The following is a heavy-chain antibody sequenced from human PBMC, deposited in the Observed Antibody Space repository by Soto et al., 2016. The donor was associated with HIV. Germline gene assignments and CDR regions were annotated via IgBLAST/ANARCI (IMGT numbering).Heavy chain of an antibody. CDR2: ISADGTTA. CDR1: GFTFNSFW. D-gene: IGHD2-2*01. J-gene: IGHJ4*02. Sequence: VESGGGLIQPGGSLRLSCAASGFTFNSFWMHWVRQVPGKGLLWVSRISADGTTATYADSVKGRFTISRDNAKNXLYLQMNSLRVEDTAIYYCARGVVIAPDSLNYWGQGTRGHRLL. V-gene: IGHV3-74*03. CDR3: ARGVVIAPDSLNY.